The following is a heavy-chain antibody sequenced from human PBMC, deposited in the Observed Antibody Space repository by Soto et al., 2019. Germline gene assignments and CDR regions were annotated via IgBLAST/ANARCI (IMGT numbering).Heavy chain of an antibody. CDR3: ARDPGWLYCSGGSCEFDY. Sequence: PGGSLRLSCAASGFTFSSYWMHWVRQAPGKGLVWVSRINSDGSSTSYADSVKGRFTISRDNAKNTLYLQMNSLRAEDTAVYYCARDPGWLYCSGGSCEFDYWGQGTLVTVSS. V-gene: IGHV3-74*01. D-gene: IGHD2-15*01. CDR1: GFTFSSYW. CDR2: INSDGSST. J-gene: IGHJ4*02.